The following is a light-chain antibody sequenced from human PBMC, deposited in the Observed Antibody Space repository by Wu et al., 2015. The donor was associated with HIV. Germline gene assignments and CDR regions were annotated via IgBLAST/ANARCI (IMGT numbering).Light chain of an antibody. CDR2: KAS. V-gene: IGKV1-5*03. Sequence: VGDRVYQSLAGPVRVLLPGWPGIRRNHGKAPKLLIYKASTLESGVPSRFXGSGSGTEFTLTINSLQPDDFATYYCQQYDTYPITFGQGTRLEIK. J-gene: IGKJ5*01. CDR3: QQYDTYPIT. CDR1: RVLLPG.